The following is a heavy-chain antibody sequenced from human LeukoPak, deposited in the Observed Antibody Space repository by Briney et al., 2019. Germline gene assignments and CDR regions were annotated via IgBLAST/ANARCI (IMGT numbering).Heavy chain of an antibody. Sequence: SVKVSCRASGGTFSSYAISWVRQAPGQGLEWMGRIIPIFGTANYAQKFQGRVTITTDESTSTAYMELSSLRSEDTAVYYCARAPISGWAEEAFDIWGQGTMVTVSS. CDR2: IIPIFGTA. J-gene: IGHJ3*02. V-gene: IGHV1-69*05. CDR1: GGTFSSYA. D-gene: IGHD6-19*01. CDR3: ARAPISGWAEEAFDI.